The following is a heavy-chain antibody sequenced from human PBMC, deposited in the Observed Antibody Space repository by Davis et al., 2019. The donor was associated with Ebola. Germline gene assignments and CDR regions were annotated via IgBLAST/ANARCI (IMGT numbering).Heavy chain of an antibody. V-gene: IGHV1-3*01. D-gene: IGHD3-3*01. Sequence: ASVKVSCKASGYTFTSYAMHWVRQAPGQRLEWMGWINAGNGNTKYSQKFQGRVTITRDTSASTAYMELSSLRSEDTAVYYCARAAYYDFWSGYPAGMDVWGQGTTVTVPS. CDR1: GYTFTSYA. CDR3: ARAAYYDFWSGYPAGMDV. CDR2: INAGNGNT. J-gene: IGHJ6*02.